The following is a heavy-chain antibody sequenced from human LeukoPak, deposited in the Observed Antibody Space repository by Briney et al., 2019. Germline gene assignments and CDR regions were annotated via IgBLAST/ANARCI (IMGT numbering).Heavy chain of an antibody. V-gene: IGHV2-70*11. CDR1: GFSLSTSGMC. Sequence: SGPALVKPTQTLTLTCTFSGFSLSTSGMCVSWIRQPPGKALEWLARIDWDNAKYYSTSLKTRLTISKDTSKNQVVLTVTNMDPVDTATYYCARTRLVGSTMNPYFDYWGQGTLVTVSS. CDR2: IDWDNAK. CDR3: ARTRLVGSTMNPYFDY. J-gene: IGHJ4*02. D-gene: IGHD1-26*01.